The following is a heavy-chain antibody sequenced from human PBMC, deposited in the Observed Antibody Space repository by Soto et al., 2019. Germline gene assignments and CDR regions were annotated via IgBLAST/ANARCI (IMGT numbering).Heavy chain of an antibody. CDR2: ISYDGSNK. V-gene: IGHV3-30*18. Sequence: PGGSLRLSCAASGFTFSSYGMHWVRQAPGKGLEWVAVISYDGSNKYYADSVKGRFTISRDNSKNTLYLQMNSLRAEDTAVYYCAKGFLFDRSVAGFYYGMDVWGQGTTVTVSS. D-gene: IGHD3-22*01. CDR1: GFTFSSYG. CDR3: AKGFLFDRSVAGFYYGMDV. J-gene: IGHJ6*02.